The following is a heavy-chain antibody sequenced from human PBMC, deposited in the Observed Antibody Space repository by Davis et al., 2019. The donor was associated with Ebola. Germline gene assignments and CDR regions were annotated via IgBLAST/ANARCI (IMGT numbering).Heavy chain of an antibody. D-gene: IGHD4-11*01. V-gene: IGHV1-69*06. CDR3: ARVNDYRTGGYYYYGMDV. CDR1: AGTFSSYA. J-gene: IGHJ6*02. Sequence: SVKVSCKASAGTFSSYAISWVRQAPGQGLEWMGGIIPIFGTANYAQKFQGRVTITADKSTSTAYMELSSLRSEDTAVYYCARVNDYRTGGYYYYGMDVWGQGTTVTVSS. CDR2: IIPIFGTA.